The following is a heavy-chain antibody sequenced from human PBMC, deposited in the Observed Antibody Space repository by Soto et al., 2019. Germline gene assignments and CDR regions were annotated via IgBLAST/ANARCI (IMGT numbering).Heavy chain of an antibody. Sequence: QVQLQESGPGLVKPSQTLSLTCTVSGGSISSGGYYWSWIRQHPGKGLEWIGNIYYRGSTYYNPSLKCSVTISVDTSKNHLSLKLSSVTAADTAVYYCAIADCSGGSCYSIARWFDPWGQGTLVSVSS. V-gene: IGHV4-31*03. J-gene: IGHJ5*02. CDR1: GGSISSGGYY. D-gene: IGHD2-15*01. CDR3: AIADCSGGSCYSIARWFDP. CDR2: IYYRGST.